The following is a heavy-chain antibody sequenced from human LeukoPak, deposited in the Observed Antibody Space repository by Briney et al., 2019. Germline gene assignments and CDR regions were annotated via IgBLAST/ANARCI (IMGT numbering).Heavy chain of an antibody. CDR3: ARHASVDGNWPRPLDY. D-gene: IGHD6-19*01. CDR2: IYYSGST. Sequence: PSETLSLTCAVYSGSFSGYYWSWIRQPPGKGLEWIGNIYYSGSTYYKPSLKTRVTISVDTSKNQFSLKLTSVTAADTAVYYCARHASVDGNWPRPLDYWGQGSLVTVSS. V-gene: IGHV4-34*01. CDR1: SGSFSGYY. J-gene: IGHJ4*02.